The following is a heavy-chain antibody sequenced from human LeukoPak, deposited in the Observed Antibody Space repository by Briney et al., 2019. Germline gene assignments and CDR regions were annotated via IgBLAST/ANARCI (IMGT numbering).Heavy chain of an antibody. CDR2: MTSSGGNT. V-gene: IGHV3-23*01. Sequence: RGSLRLSCEASGFTFSSYAMSWVRQAPGKGLEWVSVMTSSGGNTYYADSVKGRFTISRDNSKNTLYLQMNSLRAEDTALYYCASYDSSGYYLYRYFTYWGQGTLVTVSS. CDR1: GFTFSSYA. J-gene: IGHJ4*02. D-gene: IGHD3-22*01. CDR3: ASYDSSGYYLYRYFTY.